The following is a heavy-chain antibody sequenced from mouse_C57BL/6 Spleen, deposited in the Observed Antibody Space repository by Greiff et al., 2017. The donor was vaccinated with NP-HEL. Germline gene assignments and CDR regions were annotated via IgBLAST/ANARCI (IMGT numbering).Heavy chain of an antibody. CDR2: IYPGSGST. V-gene: IGHV1-55*01. D-gene: IGHD2-3*01. CDR1: GYTFTSYW. CDR3: ALGKDGYPAWFAY. Sequence: QVQLKQPGAELVKPGASVKMSCKASGYTFTSYWITWVKQRPGQGLEWIGDIYPGSGSTNYNEKFKSKATLTVDTSSSTAYMQLSSLTSEDSAVYYCALGKDGYPAWFAYWGQGTLVTVSA. J-gene: IGHJ3*01.